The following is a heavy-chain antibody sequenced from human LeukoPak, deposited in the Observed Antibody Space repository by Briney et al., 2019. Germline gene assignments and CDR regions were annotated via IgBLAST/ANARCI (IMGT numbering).Heavy chain of an antibody. CDR1: GGSISGYY. D-gene: IGHD3-22*01. CDR3: ARPDTCDSSGYYPLDC. Sequence: SETLSLTCTVSGGSISGYYWSWIRQPPGKGLEWIGYIYYSGATNYNPSLKSRVTISVDTSKNQFSLKLSSVTAADTAVYYCARPDTCDSSGYYPLDCWGQGTLVTVSS. J-gene: IGHJ4*02. CDR2: IYYSGAT. V-gene: IGHV4-59*08.